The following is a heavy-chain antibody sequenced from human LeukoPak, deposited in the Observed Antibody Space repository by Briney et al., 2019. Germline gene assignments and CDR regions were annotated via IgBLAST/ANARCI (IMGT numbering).Heavy chain of an antibody. CDR3: AKGGTYSNSPNDY. CDR1: GLTFSNYW. J-gene: IGHJ4*02. D-gene: IGHD1-26*01. V-gene: IGHV3-74*01. CDR2: ISSDGSST. Sequence: GGSLRLSCAASGLTFSNYWMHWVRQAPGKGLLGVSRISSDGSSTYYADSVKGRFTISRDNAKDTLYLQMNSLRAEDTAVYYCAKGGTYSNSPNDYWGLGTLVTVSS.